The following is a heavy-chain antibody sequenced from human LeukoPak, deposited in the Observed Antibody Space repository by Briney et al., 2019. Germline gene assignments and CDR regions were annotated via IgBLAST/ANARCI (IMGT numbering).Heavy chain of an antibody. J-gene: IGHJ6*02. D-gene: IGHD3-10*01. V-gene: IGHV3-21*01. CDR1: GFTFSSYS. Sequence: GGSLRLSCAASGFTFSSYSMNWVRQAPGKGLEWVSSISSSSSYIYYADSVKGRFTISRDNAKNSLYLQMNSLRAEDTAVYYCARDTYYYGSGSLDYYYYGMDVWGQGTTVTVSS. CDR2: ISSSSSYI. CDR3: ARDTYYYGSGSLDYYYYGMDV.